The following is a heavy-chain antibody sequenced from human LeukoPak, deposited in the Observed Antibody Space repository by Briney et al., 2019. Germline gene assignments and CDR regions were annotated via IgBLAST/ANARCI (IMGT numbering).Heavy chain of an antibody. CDR2: INQHGSQK. D-gene: IGHD1-26*01. CDR1: GFTFLGFR. V-gene: IGHV3-7*01. J-gene: IGHJ6*03. CDR3: TKDFQGDYKYHMDV. Sequence: GWSLRLYCAPSGFTFLGFRMILIRQARGGGLEDVSNINQHGSQKCYVDSVKGRFTISRDNAENSLYLQMNSLRAEDTAVYYCTKDFQGDYKYHMDVWGKGTSVTVSS.